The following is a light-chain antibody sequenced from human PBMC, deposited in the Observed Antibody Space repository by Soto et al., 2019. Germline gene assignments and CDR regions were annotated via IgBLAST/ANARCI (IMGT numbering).Light chain of an antibody. CDR2: WAS. J-gene: IGKJ3*01. CDR1: QSVLYSSDNKYY. CDR3: QQYYSLPLT. V-gene: IGKV4-1*01. Sequence: DIVMTQSPESLAVSLGERATINCKSSQSVLYSSDNKYYLSWYQQKPGHPPKLLIYWASTRESGVPDRFSGSGSGTDFTLTISSLQAEDVAVYYCQQYYSLPLTFGPGTKVDVK.